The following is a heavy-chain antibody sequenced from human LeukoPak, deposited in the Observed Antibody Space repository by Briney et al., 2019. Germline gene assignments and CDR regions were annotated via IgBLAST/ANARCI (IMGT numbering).Heavy chain of an antibody. Sequence: PGGSLRLSCAASGFTFSTFTMNWVRQAPGKGLEWVSSIISTGTTIYYADSVKGRFTISRDNAKNSLFLQMNSLRDEDTAVYYCARSASSDYWGQGTLVTASS. J-gene: IGHJ4*02. V-gene: IGHV3-48*02. CDR2: IISTGTTI. D-gene: IGHD1-26*01. CDR3: ARSASSDY. CDR1: GFTFSTFT.